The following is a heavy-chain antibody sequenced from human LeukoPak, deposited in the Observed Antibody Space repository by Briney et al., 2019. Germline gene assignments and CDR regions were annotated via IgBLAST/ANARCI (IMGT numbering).Heavy chain of an antibody. CDR2: ISGSGGST. V-gene: IGHV3-23*01. CDR3: AKDFCSGSSCYIFDY. J-gene: IGHJ4*02. D-gene: IGHD2-15*01. CDR1: GFTFSSYA. Sequence: GGSLRLSCAASGFTFSSYAMSWVRQAPGKGLEWVSAISGSGGSTYYADSVKGRFTISRDNSKSTLHLQMNSLRAEDTAVYYCAKDFCSGSSCYIFDYWGQGTLVTVSS.